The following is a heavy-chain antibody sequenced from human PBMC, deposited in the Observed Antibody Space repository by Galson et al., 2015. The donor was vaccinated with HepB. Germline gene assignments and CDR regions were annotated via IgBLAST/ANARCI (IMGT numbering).Heavy chain of an antibody. CDR2: FDPEDGET. CDR1: GYTLTELS. J-gene: IGHJ4*02. CDR3: ATTPFTMVRGSRPGDYFDY. D-gene: IGHD3-10*01. Sequence: SVKVSCKVSGYTLTELSMHWVRQAPGKGLEWMGGFDPEDGETIYAQKFQGRVTMTEDTSTDTAYMELSSLRSEDTAVYYCATTPFTMVRGSRPGDYFDYWGQGTLVTVSS. V-gene: IGHV1-24*01.